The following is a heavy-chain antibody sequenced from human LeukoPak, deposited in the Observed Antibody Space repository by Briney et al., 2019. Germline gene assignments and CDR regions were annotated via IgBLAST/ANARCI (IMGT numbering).Heavy chain of an antibody. CDR3: ARETYYYDSSTPASRSFDI. J-gene: IGHJ3*02. CDR1: RSTFSSYG. CDR2: IWYDGSNK. D-gene: IGHD3-22*01. Sequence: GGSLRLSCAASRSTFSSYGMHWVSQALGKGLEWVAVIWYDGSNKYYADSVKGRFTISRDNSKNTLYLQMNSLRAEDTAVYYCARETYYYDSSTPASRSFDIWGQGTIVTVSS. V-gene: IGHV3-33*01.